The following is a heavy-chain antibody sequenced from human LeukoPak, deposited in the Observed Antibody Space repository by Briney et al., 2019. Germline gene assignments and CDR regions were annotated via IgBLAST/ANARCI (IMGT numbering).Heavy chain of an antibody. D-gene: IGHD3-22*01. V-gene: IGHV4-4*02. CDR1: GGSISSSNW. CDR2: IYHSGST. J-gene: IGHJ5*02. CDR3: ARGLSSSGYLDWFDP. Sequence: SETLSLTCAVSGGSISSSNWWNWVRQPPGKGLEWIGQIYHSGSTNYNPSLKTRVTISVDKSKSQFSLNLTSVTAADTAVYYCARGLSSSGYLDWFDPWGQGTLVTVSS.